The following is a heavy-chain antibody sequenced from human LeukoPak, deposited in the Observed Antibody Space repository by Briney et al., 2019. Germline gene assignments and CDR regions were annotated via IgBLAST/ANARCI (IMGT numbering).Heavy chain of an antibody. CDR2: ISSSSSYI. CDR1: GFTFSSYS. V-gene: IGHV3-21*01. D-gene: IGHD6-19*01. J-gene: IGHJ4*02. Sequence: GGSLRLSCAASGFTFSSYSMNWVRQAPGKGLEWVSSISSSSSYIYYADSVKGRFTISRDNAKNSLYLQMNSLRAEDTAVYYCAKVRWDNSGWYYLDSWGQGTLVTVSS. CDR3: AKVRWDNSGWYYLDS.